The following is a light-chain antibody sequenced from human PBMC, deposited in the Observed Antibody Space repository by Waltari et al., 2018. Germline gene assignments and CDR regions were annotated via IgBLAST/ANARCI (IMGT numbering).Light chain of an antibody. V-gene: IGKV1-8*01. CDR3: QQYYSYPLYI. CDR2: AAS. CDR1: QGMSSY. J-gene: IGKJ2*01. Sequence: AIRTTHSPSSLSASKGDRVTITSRARQGMSSYFAWYQQKPGKAPKLLSYAASTLQSGVALRFSVSGSGTDFTLTISCLQSEDFATYNFQQYYSYPLYIFGQGTKLEIK.